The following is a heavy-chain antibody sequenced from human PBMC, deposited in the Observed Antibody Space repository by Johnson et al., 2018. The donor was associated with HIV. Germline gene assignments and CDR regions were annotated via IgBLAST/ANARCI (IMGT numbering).Heavy chain of an antibody. Sequence: QVQLVESGGGVVQPGRSLRLSCAASGFTFSSYAMHWVSQAPGKGLEWVAFIRYDGSNKYYGDSVKGRFTISRDNFKNTLYLQMNSLKNEDTAVYYCATDVYPGPRYQLLHRGIWGHGTMITVSS. D-gene: IGHD2-2*01. CDR1: GFTFSSYA. CDR3: ATDVYPGPRYQLLHRGI. J-gene: IGHJ3*02. CDR2: IRYDGSNK. V-gene: IGHV3-33*08.